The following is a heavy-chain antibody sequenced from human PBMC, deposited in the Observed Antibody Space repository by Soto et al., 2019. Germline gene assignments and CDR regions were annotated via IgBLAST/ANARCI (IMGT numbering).Heavy chain of an antibody. V-gene: IGHV4-59*01. CDR2: IYYSGST. Sequence: SETLSLTCTVSGGSISSYYWSWIRQPPGKGLEWIGYIYYSGSTNYNPSLKSRVTISVDTSKNQFSLKLSSVTAADTAVYYCARGTGIAAAQDLDYWGQGTLVTVSS. J-gene: IGHJ4*02. CDR3: ARGTGIAAAQDLDY. D-gene: IGHD6-13*01. CDR1: GGSISSYY.